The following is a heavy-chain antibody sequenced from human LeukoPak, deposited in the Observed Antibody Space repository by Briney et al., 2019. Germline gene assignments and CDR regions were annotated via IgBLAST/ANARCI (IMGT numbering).Heavy chain of an antibody. Sequence: SETLSLTCTVSGGSISSSSYYWGWIRQPPGKGLEWIGSIYYSGSTYYNPSLKSRVTISVDTSKNQFSLKLSSVTAADTAVYYCARHIRITMVRGVTGWFDPWGQGTLVTVSS. V-gene: IGHV4-39*01. J-gene: IGHJ5*02. CDR3: ARHIRITMVRGVTGWFDP. CDR2: IYYSGST. D-gene: IGHD3-10*01. CDR1: GGSISSSSYY.